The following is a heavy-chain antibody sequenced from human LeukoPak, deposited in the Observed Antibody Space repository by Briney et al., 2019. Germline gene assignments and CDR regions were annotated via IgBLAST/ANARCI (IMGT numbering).Heavy chain of an antibody. J-gene: IGHJ4*02. D-gene: IGHD3-22*01. CDR2: ISAYSGNT. Sequence: GASVKVSCKASGYTFTSYGISWVRQAPGQGLEWMGFISAYSGNTNYAQKLQGRVTMTTDTSTSTAYMELRSLRSDDTAVYYCARDEGQSYYDSSGYAALDYWGQGTLVTVSS. CDR1: GYTFTSYG. CDR3: ARDEGQSYYDSSGYAALDY. V-gene: IGHV1-18*01.